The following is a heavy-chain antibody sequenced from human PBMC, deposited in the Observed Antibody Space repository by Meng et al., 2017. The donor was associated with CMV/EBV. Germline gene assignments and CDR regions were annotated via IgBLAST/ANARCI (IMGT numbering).Heavy chain of an antibody. CDR3: ARDGPAREQWLVQVWYYYYGMDV. V-gene: IGHV3-30-3*01. D-gene: IGHD6-19*01. J-gene: IGHJ6*02. CDR2: ISYDGSNK. Sequence: GESLKTSCAAPGFTLSSYAMHRVRQAPGKGLEWVAVISYDGSNKYYADSVKGRFTISRDNSKNTPYLQMNSLRAEDTAVYYCARDGPAREQWLVQVWYYYYGMDVWGQGTTVTVSS. CDR1: GFTLSSYA.